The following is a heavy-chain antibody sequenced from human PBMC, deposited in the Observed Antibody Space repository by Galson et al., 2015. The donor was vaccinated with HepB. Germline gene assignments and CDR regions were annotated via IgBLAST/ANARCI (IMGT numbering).Heavy chain of an antibody. CDR1: GFTFSSYA. J-gene: IGHJ4*02. Sequence: SLRLSCAASGFTFSSYAMSWVRQAPGKGLEWVSAISGSGGSTYYADSVKGRFTISRDNSKNTLYLQMNSLRAEDTAVYYCATVGGYCSGGSCQNIYWGQGTLVTVSS. CDR3: ATVGGYCSGGSCQNIY. CDR2: ISGSGGST. V-gene: IGHV3-23*01. D-gene: IGHD2-15*01.